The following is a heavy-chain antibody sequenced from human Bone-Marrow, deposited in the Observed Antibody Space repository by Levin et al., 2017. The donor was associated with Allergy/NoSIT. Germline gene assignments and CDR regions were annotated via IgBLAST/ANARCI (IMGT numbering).Heavy chain of an antibody. J-gene: IGHJ4*02. Sequence: GGSLRLSCAASGFTFNSYAMNWVRQAPGKGLEWVAAITGSGASTFYAQSVKGRFTISRDDSSNSLHLQMTSLRSDDTAVYYCAKDQRFTVTTTCDSWGQGVQVIVSS. V-gene: IGHV3-23*01. CDR3: AKDQRFTVTTTCDS. D-gene: IGHD4-17*01. CDR2: ITGSGAST. CDR1: GFTFNSYA.